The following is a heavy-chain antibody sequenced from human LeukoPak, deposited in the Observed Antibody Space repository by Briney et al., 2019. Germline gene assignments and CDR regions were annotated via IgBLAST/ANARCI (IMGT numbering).Heavy chain of an antibody. CDR2: ISSSSSYI. Sequence: PGGSLRLSCAASGFTFSSYSMNWVRQAPGKGLEWVSSISSSSSYIYYADSVKGRFTISRDNAKNSLYLQMNSLRAEDTAVYYCARDVGDPNILTGYYKDYWGQGTLVTVSS. V-gene: IGHV3-21*01. CDR3: ARDVGDPNILTGYYKDY. CDR1: GFTFSSYS. J-gene: IGHJ4*02. D-gene: IGHD3-9*01.